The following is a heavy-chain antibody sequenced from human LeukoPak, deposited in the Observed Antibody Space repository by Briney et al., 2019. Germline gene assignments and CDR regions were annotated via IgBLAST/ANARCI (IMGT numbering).Heavy chain of an antibody. J-gene: IGHJ5*02. V-gene: IGHV4-61*02. Sequence: SETLSLTCTVSGGSISSGSYYWSWIRQPAGKGLEWIGRIYTSGSTNYNPSLKSRVTISVDTSKNQFSLKLSSVTAADTAVYYCARAGYSSGWFTGGFDPWGQGTLVTVSS. CDR3: ARAGYSSGWFTGGFDP. D-gene: IGHD6-19*01. CDR1: GGSISSGSYY. CDR2: IYTSGST.